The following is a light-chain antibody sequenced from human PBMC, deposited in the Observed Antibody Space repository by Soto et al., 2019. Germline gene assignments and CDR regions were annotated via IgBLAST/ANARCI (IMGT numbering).Light chain of an antibody. CDR2: DAS. CDR3: QQRSNWAT. J-gene: IGKJ3*01. CDR1: QSVRSS. Sequence: EIVMTQSPATLSVSPGERATLSCRASQSVRSSLAWYQQKPGQAPRLLIYDASNRATGIPARFSGSGSVTDFTLTISSLEPEDFAVYYCQQRSNWATFGPGTKVDIK. V-gene: IGKV3-11*01.